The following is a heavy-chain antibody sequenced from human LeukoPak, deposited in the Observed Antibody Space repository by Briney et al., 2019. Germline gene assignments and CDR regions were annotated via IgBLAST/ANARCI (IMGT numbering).Heavy chain of an antibody. CDR2: IYYSGST. CDR3: ARVASMVRGSWFDP. J-gene: IGHJ5*02. V-gene: IGHV4-59*01. D-gene: IGHD3-10*01. CDR1: GGSISRYY. Sequence: SATLSLTCTVSGGSISRYYWSWIRQPPGKGLEWIGYIYYSGSTNYNPSLKSRVTISVDTSKNQFSLKLSSVTAADTAVYYCARVASMVRGSWFDPWGQGTLVTVSS.